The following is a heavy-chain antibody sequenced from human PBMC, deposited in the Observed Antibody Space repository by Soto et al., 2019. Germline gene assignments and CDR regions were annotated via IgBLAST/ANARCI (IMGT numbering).Heavy chain of an antibody. D-gene: IGHD5-18*01. CDR2: ISYDGSQK. V-gene: IGHV3-30*18. CDR3: AKDARGYSYGWGWSDN. Sequence: QVQLVESGGGVVPPGRSLRLSCAASGFTFSSFGIHWVRQAPGKGLEWVALISYDGSQKYYADSVKGRFTISRDNSDKTLYLQMNSLRAEDTAVYYCAKDARGYSYGWGWSDNWGQGTLVAVSS. CDR1: GFTFSSFG. J-gene: IGHJ4*02.